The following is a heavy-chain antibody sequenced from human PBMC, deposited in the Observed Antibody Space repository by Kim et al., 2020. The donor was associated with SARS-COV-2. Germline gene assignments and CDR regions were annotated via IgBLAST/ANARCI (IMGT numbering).Heavy chain of an antibody. CDR3: AKGEWIQLWN. CDR2: ST. Sequence: STYYADSVKGRFTISRDNSKNTLYLQMNSLRAEDTAVYYCAKGEWIQLWNWGQGTLVTVSS. D-gene: IGHD5-18*01. V-gene: IGHV3-23*01. J-gene: IGHJ4*02.